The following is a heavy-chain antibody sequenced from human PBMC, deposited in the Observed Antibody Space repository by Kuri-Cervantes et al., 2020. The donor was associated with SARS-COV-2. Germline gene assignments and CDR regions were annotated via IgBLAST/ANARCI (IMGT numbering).Heavy chain of an antibody. CDR1: GFTFSSYA. V-gene: IGHV3-48*01. CDR2: ISSSSSTI. Sequence: LSLSCAASGFTFSSYAISWVRQAPGKGLEWVSYISSSSSTIYYADSVKGRFTISRDNAKNSLYLQMNSLRAEDTAVYYCAREGPTATLYPWGQGTLVTVSS. D-gene: IGHD2-2*01. CDR3: AREGPTATLYP. J-gene: IGHJ5*02.